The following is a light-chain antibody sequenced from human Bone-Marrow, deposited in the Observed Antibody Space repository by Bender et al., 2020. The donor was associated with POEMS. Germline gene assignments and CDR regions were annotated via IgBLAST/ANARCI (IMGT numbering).Light chain of an antibody. Sequence: SYVLAQPPSVSVAPGQTAKITCGGNNVGSESVHWYQQRPGQAPVLVICDNSDRPSGIPERFSGSKSGNTASLTISGLQAEDEAHYYCNSFTTSMTWVFGGGTKLTVL. V-gene: IGLV3-21*02. CDR3: NSFTTSMTWV. CDR1: NVGSES. J-gene: IGLJ3*02. CDR2: DNS.